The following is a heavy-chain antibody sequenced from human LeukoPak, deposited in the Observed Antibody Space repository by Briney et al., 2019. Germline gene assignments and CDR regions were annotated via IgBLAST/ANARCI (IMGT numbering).Heavy chain of an antibody. D-gene: IGHD6-13*01. J-gene: IGHJ4*02. CDR1: GAPITRYY. V-gene: IGHV4-59*12. CDR2: IYYTGSA. CDR3: ARVEGPRAAAGHEYFDY. Sequence: SETLSLTCTVSGAPITRYYWSWIRQPPGKGLEWIGYIYYTGSANYNPSLKSRVTISVDTSKNQFSLKLSSVTAADTAVYYCARVEGPRAAAGHEYFDYWGQGTLVTVSS.